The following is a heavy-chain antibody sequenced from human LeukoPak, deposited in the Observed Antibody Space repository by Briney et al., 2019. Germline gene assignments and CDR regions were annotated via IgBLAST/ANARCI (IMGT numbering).Heavy chain of an antibody. CDR1: GFTFSSYG. J-gene: IGHJ4*02. CDR3: AKFISARDYGHFSGRLLDY. V-gene: IGHV3-23*01. D-gene: IGHD4/OR15-4a*01. CDR2: ISGGGDST. Sequence: GGSLRLSCAASGFTFSSYGMSWVRQAPGKGLEWVSGISGGGDSTYYADSVKGRFTLSRDNSKNTLYLQMNSLTAEDTAVYYCAKFISARDYGHFSGRLLDYWGQGTLVTVSS.